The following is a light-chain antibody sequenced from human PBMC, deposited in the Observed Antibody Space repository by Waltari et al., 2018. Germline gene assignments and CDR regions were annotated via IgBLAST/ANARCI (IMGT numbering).Light chain of an antibody. CDR3: SSYTTSSTLGV. V-gene: IGLV2-14*01. J-gene: IGLJ3*02. Sequence: QSALTQPASVSGSPGQSITISCTGTSSDVGAYNYVSWYQHHPGKAPKVMIYEVSNLPSGVSTLFSGSKSANTASLTISGLQAEDEADYYCSSYTTSSTLGVFGGGTKLTVL. CDR1: SSDVGAYNY. CDR2: EVS.